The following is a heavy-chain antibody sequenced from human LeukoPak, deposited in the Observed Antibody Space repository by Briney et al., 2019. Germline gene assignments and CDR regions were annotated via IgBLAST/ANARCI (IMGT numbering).Heavy chain of an antibody. CDR2: IYTSGST. CDR1: GNSISSGDNY. V-gene: IGHV4-61*02. D-gene: IGHD3-22*01. CDR3: ARASYSYDINGWVPFDY. J-gene: IGHJ4*02. Sequence: PSQTLSLTCTVSGNSISSGDNYWSWIRQPAGKGLEWIGRIYTSGSTNYNPSLKSRVTRSGDTSKNQFSLRLSSVTAADTAVYYCARASYSYDINGWVPFDYWGRGTLVTVSS.